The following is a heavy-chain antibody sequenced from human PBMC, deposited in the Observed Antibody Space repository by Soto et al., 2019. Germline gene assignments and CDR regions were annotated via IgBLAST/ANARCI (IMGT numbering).Heavy chain of an antibody. CDR1: GFAVSSNH. CDR2: ILNDDRK. J-gene: IGHJ4*02. D-gene: IGHD3-16*01. CDR3: ATGVNYRPILG. V-gene: IGHV3-66*01. Sequence: EVQLVESGGGLVQPGGSLTLSCAASGFAVSSNHMTWVRLAPGKGLEWLSVILNDDRKFYADSVKGRFIISRDNSENTLYLHMNSLRDEDTAVYYCATGVNYRPILGWGQGTLVTVSS.